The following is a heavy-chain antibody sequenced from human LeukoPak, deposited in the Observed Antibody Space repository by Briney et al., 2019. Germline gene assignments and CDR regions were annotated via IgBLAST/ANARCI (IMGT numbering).Heavy chain of an antibody. Sequence: SETMSLTCTASGGSISSGDYYWSWIRQPPGKGLEWIGYIYYSGSTYYNPSLKSRVTISVDTSKDQFSLKLSSVTAADTAVYYCARGPGGAVVVPAAILFVHWGQGTLVTVSS. D-gene: IGHD2-2*01. V-gene: IGHV4-30-4*08. J-gene: IGHJ4*02. CDR3: ARGPGGAVVVPAAILFVH. CDR2: IYYSGST. CDR1: GGSISSGDYY.